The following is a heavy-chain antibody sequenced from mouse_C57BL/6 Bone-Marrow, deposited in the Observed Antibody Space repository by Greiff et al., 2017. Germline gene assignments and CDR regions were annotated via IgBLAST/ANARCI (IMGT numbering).Heavy chain of an antibody. Sequence: QVQLQQPGAELVMPGASVQLSCKASGYTFTSYWMPWVKQRPGQGLEWIGEIDPSDSSTNSNQKFKGKSTLTVDKSSSTAYMQLSSLTSEDSAVYYCARTAYYSNYDAMDYGGQGTSVTVSS. D-gene: IGHD2-5*01. V-gene: IGHV1-69*01. J-gene: IGHJ4*01. CDR3: ARTAYYSNYDAMDY. CDR2: IDPSDSST. CDR1: GYTFTSYW.